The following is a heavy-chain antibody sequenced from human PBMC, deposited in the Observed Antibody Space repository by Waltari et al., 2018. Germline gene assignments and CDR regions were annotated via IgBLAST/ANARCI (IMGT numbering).Heavy chain of an antibody. D-gene: IGHD6-6*01. J-gene: IGHJ4*02. Sequence: TFSSYAISWVRQAPGQGLEWMGGIIPIFGTANYAQKFQGRVTITADESTSTAYMELSSLRSEDTAVYYCARGRGAARLGDYWGQGTLVTVSS. CDR3: ARGRGAARLGDY. V-gene: IGHV1-69*01. CDR1: TFSSYA. CDR2: IIPIFGTA.